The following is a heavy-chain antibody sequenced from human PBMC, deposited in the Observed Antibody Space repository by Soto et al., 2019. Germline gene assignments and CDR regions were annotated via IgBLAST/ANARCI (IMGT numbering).Heavy chain of an antibody. V-gene: IGHV3-49*03. CDR2: IRSKAYGGTT. D-gene: IGHD3-22*01. Sequence: GSLRLSCTASGFTFGDYAMSWFRQAPGKGLEWVGFIRSKAYGGTTEYAASVKGRFTISRDDSKSIAYLQMNSLKTEDTAVYYCTRRFLRYYYDSSGHKSGMDVWGQGTTVTVSS. CDR3: TRRFLRYYYDSSGHKSGMDV. CDR1: GFTFGDYA. J-gene: IGHJ6*02.